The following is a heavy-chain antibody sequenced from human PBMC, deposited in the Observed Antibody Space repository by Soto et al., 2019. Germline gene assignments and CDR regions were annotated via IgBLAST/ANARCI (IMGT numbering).Heavy chain of an antibody. V-gene: IGHV3-66*01. D-gene: IGHD6-19*01. CDR1: GFTVSSHY. J-gene: IGHJ4*02. Sequence: EVPLVESGGGLVQPGGSLRLSCAASGFTVSSHYMSWVRQAPGKGLEWVSVIYSGGSTYYADSVKGRFTISRDNSKNTLYLQMNSLRAEDTAVYYCARDRPYSSGWYSDYWGQGTLVTVSS. CDR3: ARDRPYSSGWYSDY. CDR2: IYSGGST.